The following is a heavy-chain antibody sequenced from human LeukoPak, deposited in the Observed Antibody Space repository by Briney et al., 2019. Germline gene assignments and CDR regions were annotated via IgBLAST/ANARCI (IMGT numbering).Heavy chain of an antibody. CDR1: GCPVSTKY. Sequence: PGGSLRLSCVASGCPVSTKYRSWVRQAPGKGLEWVSLIYSGGSTNCAGSVKGRFTISRDNAKNSLYLQMNSLRDEDTAVYYCARVLIYYGSRSYYAEYFQHWGQGTLVTVSS. J-gene: IGHJ1*01. D-gene: IGHD3-10*01. CDR3: ARVLIYYGSRSYYAEYFQH. CDR2: IYSGGST. V-gene: IGHV3-66*01.